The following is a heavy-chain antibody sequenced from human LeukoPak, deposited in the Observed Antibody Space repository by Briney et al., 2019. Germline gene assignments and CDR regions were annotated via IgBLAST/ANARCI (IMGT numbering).Heavy chain of an antibody. CDR2: ISYDGSNK. Sequence: GRSLRLSCAASGFTFSSYAMHWVRQAPGKGLEWVAVISYDGSNKYYADSVKGRFTISRDNSKNTLYLQMNSLRAEDTAVYYCAREEYYYDSSGYYGFDCWGQGTLVTVSS. CDR3: AREEYYYDSSGYYGFDC. D-gene: IGHD3-22*01. CDR1: GFTFSSYA. V-gene: IGHV3-30-3*01. J-gene: IGHJ4*02.